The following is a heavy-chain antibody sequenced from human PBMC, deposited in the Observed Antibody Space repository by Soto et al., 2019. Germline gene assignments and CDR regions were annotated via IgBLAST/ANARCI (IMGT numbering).Heavy chain of an antibody. V-gene: IGHV4-61*01. CDR2: ISYSGSP. J-gene: IGHJ3*01. CDR1: GGSVASDNDY. Sequence: QVQLQESGPRLVKPSETLSLTCTVSGGSVASDNDYWSWIRQPPGRGLEWIGFISYSGSPNYNPSLESRVTISIDTSKNQFSLKLTSLTAADTAVYYCAKWDLRRAFEVWGQGTMVSVSS. D-gene: IGHD1-26*01. CDR3: AKWDLRRAFEV.